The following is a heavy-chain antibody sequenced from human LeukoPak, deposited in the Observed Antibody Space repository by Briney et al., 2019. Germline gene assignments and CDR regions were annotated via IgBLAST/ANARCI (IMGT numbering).Heavy chain of an antibody. J-gene: IGHJ4*02. D-gene: IGHD6-19*01. V-gene: IGHV3-20*04. CDR3: ARGARGSGWYFDS. Sequence: PGGSLRLSCAASGFTFDDYGMSWVRQAPGKGLAWVSTINWNGVSTGYADSVKGRFIISRDNAKNSLYLQMSSLRAEDTALYYCARGARGSGWYFDSWGQGTLVTVSS. CDR2: INWNGVST. CDR1: GFTFDDYG.